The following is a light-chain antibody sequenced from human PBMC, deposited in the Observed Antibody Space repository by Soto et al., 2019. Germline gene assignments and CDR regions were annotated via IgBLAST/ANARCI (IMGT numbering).Light chain of an antibody. V-gene: IGLV2-14*01. CDR3: SSYTTNSTPVV. J-gene: IGLJ2*01. Sequence: QSVLTQPASVSGSPGQSITISCTGTSGDIGGYNYVSWYQQHPGKALKLLISEVTNRPSGVSNRFSGSKSGNTASLTISGLQAEDEADYDCSSYTTNSTPVVFGGGTKLTVL. CDR1: SGDIGGYNY. CDR2: EVT.